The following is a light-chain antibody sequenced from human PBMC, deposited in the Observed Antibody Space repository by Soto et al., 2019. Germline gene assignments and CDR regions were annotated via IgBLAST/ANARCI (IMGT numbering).Light chain of an antibody. CDR3: QSFDSSVRDYV. J-gene: IGLJ1*01. CDR1: YSNIGAGYE. CDR2: GHN. V-gene: IGLV1-40*01. Sequence: QSVLTQPPSVSGAPGQRVTISCTGSYSNIGAGYEVHWYQQIPGTAPKLLISGHNNRPSGVPDRFSGSKSGTSASLAITGLQTEDEADYYCQSFDSSVRDYVFGPGTKVTVL.